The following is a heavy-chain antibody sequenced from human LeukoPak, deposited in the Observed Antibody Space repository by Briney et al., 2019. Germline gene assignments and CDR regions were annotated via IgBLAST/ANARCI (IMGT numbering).Heavy chain of an antibody. CDR2: INHSGST. CDR1: GGSFSGYY. V-gene: IGHV4-34*01. Sequence: SEILSLTCAVYGGSFSGYYWSWIRQPPGKGLEWIGEINHSGSTNYNPSLKSRVTISVDTSKNQFSLKLSSVTAADTAVYYCARALGSGGDYWGQGTLVTVSS. J-gene: IGHJ4*02. CDR3: ARALGSGGDY. D-gene: IGHD3-10*02.